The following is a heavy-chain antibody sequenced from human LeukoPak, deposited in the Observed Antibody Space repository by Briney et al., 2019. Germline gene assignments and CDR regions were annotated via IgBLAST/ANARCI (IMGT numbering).Heavy chain of an antibody. CDR3: ARDLRQQLVPTFDY. CDR2: ISSSGSTI. CDR1: GFTFSDYY. Sequence: GGSLRLSCAASGFTFSDYYMSWIRQAPGKGLEWVSYISSSGSTIYYADSVKDRFTISRDNAKNSLYLQMNSLRAEDTAVYYCARDLRQQLVPTFDYWGQGTLVTVSS. J-gene: IGHJ4*02. V-gene: IGHV3-11*01. D-gene: IGHD6-13*01.